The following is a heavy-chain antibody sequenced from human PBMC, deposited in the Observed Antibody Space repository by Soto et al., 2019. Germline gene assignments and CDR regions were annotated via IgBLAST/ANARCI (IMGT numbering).Heavy chain of an antibody. Sequence: NPSETLSLTCTVSGGSISSYYWSWIRQPPGKGLEWIGYIYYSGSTNYNPSLKSRVTISVDTSKNQFSLKLSSVTAADTAVYYCTNSRSLGGADAFDIWGQGTMVTVS. V-gene: IGHV4-59*01. D-gene: IGHD1-1*01. CDR2: IYYSGST. CDR3: TNSRSLGGADAFDI. J-gene: IGHJ3*02. CDR1: GGSISSYY.